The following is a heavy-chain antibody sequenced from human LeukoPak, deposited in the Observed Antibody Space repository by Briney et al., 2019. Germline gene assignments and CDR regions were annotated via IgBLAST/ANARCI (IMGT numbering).Heavy chain of an antibody. J-gene: IGHJ4*02. CDR3: ARGTYGDSNLFDY. V-gene: IGHV4-30-2*01. Sequence: SQTLSLTCAVSGGSISSGGYSWSWIRQPPGKGLEWIGYIYHSGSTYYNPSLKSRVTISVDRSKNQFSLKLSSATAADTAVYYCARGTYGDSNLFDYWGQGTLVTVSS. CDR1: GGSISSGGYS. D-gene: IGHD4-17*01. CDR2: IYHSGST.